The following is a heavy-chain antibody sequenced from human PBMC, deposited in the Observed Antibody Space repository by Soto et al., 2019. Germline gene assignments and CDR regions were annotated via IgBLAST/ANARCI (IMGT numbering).Heavy chain of an antibody. D-gene: IGHD2-2*02. V-gene: IGHV4-34*01. Sequence: QVQLQQWGAGPLKPSETLSLTCAVYGGSFSGYYWSWIRQPPGKGLEWIGEINHSGSTNYNPSLKSRGTISVDTSKTQFSLKPSSVTAADTAVYYCAGIVVVPAAILRYYFDYWGQGTLVTVSS. J-gene: IGHJ4*02. CDR1: GGSFSGYY. CDR2: INHSGST. CDR3: AGIVVVPAAILRYYFDY.